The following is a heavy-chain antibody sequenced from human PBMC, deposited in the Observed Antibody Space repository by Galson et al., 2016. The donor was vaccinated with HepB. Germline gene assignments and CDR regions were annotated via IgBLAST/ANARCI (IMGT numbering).Heavy chain of an antibody. CDR2: IHNSGST. Sequence: SETLSLTCTVSSGSVSSGGYYWSWIRQPPGKGLEWIGYIHNSGSTNYNPSLQSRVTISIDTSKNQFFLKLTSVTAADTAVYYCATDESRSTWQSDWFFDLWGRGTLVTVSS. CDR1: SGSVSSGGYY. J-gene: IGHJ2*01. D-gene: IGHD1-26*01. CDR3: ATDESRSTWQSDWFFDL. V-gene: IGHV4-61*08.